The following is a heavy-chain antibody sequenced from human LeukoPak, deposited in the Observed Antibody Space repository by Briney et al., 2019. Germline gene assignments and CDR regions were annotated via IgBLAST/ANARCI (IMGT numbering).Heavy chain of an antibody. V-gene: IGHV4-34*01. Sequence: SETLSLTCAVYGGSFSGYYWSWIRQPPGKGLEWIGEINHSGSTNYNPSLKSRVTISVDTSKNQFSLKLSSVTAADTAVYYCARHPYDSSGYYVDYWGQGTLVTVSS. CDR1: GGSFSGYY. J-gene: IGHJ4*02. CDR2: INHSGST. D-gene: IGHD3-22*01. CDR3: ARHPYDSSGYYVDY.